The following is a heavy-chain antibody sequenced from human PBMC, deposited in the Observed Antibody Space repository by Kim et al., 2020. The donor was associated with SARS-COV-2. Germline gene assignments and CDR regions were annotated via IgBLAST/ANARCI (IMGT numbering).Heavy chain of an antibody. CDR3: ALHRLWSSPFDY. D-gene: IGHD5-18*01. J-gene: IGHJ4*02. V-gene: IGHV3-23*01. Sequence: GGSLRLSCAASGFTFSSYAMSWVRQAPGKGLEWVSAISGSGGSTYYADSVKGQFTISRDNSKNTLYLQMNSLRAEDTAVYYCALHRLWSSPFDYWGQGTLVTVSS. CDR1: GFTFSSYA. CDR2: ISGSGGST.